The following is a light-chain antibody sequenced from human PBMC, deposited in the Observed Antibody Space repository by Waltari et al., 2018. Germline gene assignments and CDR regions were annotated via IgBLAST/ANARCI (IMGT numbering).Light chain of an antibody. CDR2: YDG. CDR3: LVWHSTTDHHGV. V-gene: IGLV3-21*04. CDR1: NIGSKS. J-gene: IGLJ2*01. Sequence: SYVVTQSPSVSVAPGETARITCGGDNIGSKSVHWYQQRPGQAPVLVISYDGDRPSGMPERFSGSNSGNTATLTISWVEADDEADYHCLVWHSTTDHHGVFGGGTKLTVL.